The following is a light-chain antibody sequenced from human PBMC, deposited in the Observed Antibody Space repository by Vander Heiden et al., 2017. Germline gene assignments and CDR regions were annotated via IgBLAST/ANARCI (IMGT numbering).Light chain of an antibody. V-gene: IGLV1-44*01. Sequence: QSVLTQPPSASGTPGQRVTISCSGSSSNIGSNTVNWYQQFPGTAPKLLSFINNQRPGGVPDRFSGSKSGTSASPAISGLQSEDEADYYCAAWDDSLNGFWVFGGGTKLTVL. CDR2: INN. J-gene: IGLJ3*02. CDR3: AAWDDSLNGFWV. CDR1: SSNIGSNT.